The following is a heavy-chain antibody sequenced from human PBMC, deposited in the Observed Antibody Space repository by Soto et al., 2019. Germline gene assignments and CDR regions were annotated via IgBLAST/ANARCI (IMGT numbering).Heavy chain of an antibody. V-gene: IGHV4-59*12. CDR3: GGGGGLLPPY. CDR1: GGSISSYY. CDR2: IYYSGST. Sequence: QVQLQESGPGLVKPSETLSLTCTVSGGSISSYYWSWIRQPPGKGLEWIGYIYYSGSTNYNPSLKRRVTLTVDTSKNPVPLKLGPGTGADTGGYYWGGGGGLLPPYRGQGTLVTVSS. J-gene: IGHJ4*02. D-gene: IGHD3-10*01.